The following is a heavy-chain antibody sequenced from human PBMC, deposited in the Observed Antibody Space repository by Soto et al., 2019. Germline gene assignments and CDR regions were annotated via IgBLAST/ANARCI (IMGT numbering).Heavy chain of an antibody. CDR1: GFTFSSYS. CDR3: AGQGAGGGTLDS. D-gene: IGHD3-16*01. CDR2: ISSSSSYI. Sequence: EVQLVESGGGLVKPGGSLRLSCAASGFTFSSYSMNWVRQAPGKGLEWVSSISSSSSYIYYADSVKGRFTISRDNAKNSLDPQMNSLGAVSTSGYYCAGQGAGGGTLDSRGQGTLVTVSS. J-gene: IGHJ4*02. V-gene: IGHV3-21*01.